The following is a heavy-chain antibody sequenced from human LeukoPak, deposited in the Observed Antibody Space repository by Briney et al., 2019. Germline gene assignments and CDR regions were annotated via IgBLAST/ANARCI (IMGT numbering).Heavy chain of an antibody. CDR1: GFAFRNYA. V-gene: IGHV3-23*01. CDR2: ISGSGGST. D-gene: IGHD4-17*01. Sequence: RPGGSLRLSCAASGFAFRNYAMTWVRQAPGKGLEWVSAISGSGGSTYYADSVKGRFTISRDNSKNTLYLQMNSLRAEDTAVYYCAKGAHGVHFDYWGQGTLVTVSS. CDR3: AKGAHGVHFDY. J-gene: IGHJ4*02.